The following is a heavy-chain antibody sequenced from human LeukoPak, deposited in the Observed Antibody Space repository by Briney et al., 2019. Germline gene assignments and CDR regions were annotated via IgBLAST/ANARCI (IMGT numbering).Heavy chain of an antibody. D-gene: IGHD2-15*01. Sequence: PGGSPRLSCSASGFIFASYGMNWVRQAPGKGLQWVSYISAGSSNTFYADSVKGRFTISRDDADNSLHLQMNSLSAEDTAVYYCARDAVQAGTPFYFDFWGQGALVTVSS. V-gene: IGHV3-48*01. J-gene: IGHJ4*02. CDR3: ARDAVQAGTPFYFDF. CDR1: GFIFASYG. CDR2: ISAGSSNT.